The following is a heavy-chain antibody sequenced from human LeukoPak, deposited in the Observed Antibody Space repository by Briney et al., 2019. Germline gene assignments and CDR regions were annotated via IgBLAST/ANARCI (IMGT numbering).Heavy chain of an antibody. V-gene: IGHV3-21*01. CDR3: ARDHYHGVGWFDP. CDR2: ISSSSSYI. D-gene: IGHD3-10*01. CDR1: GFTFSSYS. J-gene: IGHJ5*02. Sequence: GGSLRLSCAASGFTFSSYSMNWVRQAPGKGLEWVSSISSSSSYIYYADSVKGRFTISRDNAKNSLYLQMDRLRAEDTAVYYCARDHYHGVGWFDPWGQGTLVTVSS.